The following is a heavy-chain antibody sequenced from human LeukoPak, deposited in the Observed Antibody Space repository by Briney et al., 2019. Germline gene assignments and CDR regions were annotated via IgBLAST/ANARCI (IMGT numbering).Heavy chain of an antibody. CDR2: IYHSGST. D-gene: IGHD6-13*01. CDR1: GGSISTYY. V-gene: IGHV4-59*12. Sequence: SETLSLTCTVSGGSISTYYWSWIRQPPGKGLEWIGYIYHSGSTNYNPSLKSRVTISVDTSKNQFSLKLNSVTAADTAVYYCARRFSSSWAGGDAFDIWGQGTMVTVSS. CDR3: ARRFSSSWAGGDAFDI. J-gene: IGHJ3*02.